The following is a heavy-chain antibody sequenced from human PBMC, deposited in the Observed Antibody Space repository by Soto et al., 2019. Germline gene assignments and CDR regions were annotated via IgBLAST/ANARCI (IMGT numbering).Heavy chain of an antibody. Sequence: SETLSLTCAVSGGSISSGGYSWSWIRQPPGKGLEWIGYIYHSGSTYYNPSLKSRVTISVDRSKNQFSLKLSSVTAADSAVYYCARSIDPWGQGTLVTVSS. CDR1: GGSISSGGYS. CDR2: IYHSGST. J-gene: IGHJ5*02. V-gene: IGHV4-30-2*01. CDR3: ARSIDP.